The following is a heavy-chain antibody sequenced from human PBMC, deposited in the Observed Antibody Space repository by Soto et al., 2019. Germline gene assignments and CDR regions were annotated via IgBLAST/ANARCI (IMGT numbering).Heavy chain of an antibody. J-gene: IGHJ4*02. CDR3: TRVGGYYGDYPNFDY. CDR2: IYYSGST. V-gene: IGHV4-59*01. D-gene: IGHD4-17*01. CDR1: GGSSSRYY. Sequence: ASEPLCLTCTVGGGSSSRYYGSWIRHPPGKGLEWIGNIYYSGSTNYNPSLKSRVIMSVASSKNQVSLRLNSVTAADTAVYYCTRVGGYYGDYPNFDYWGQGALVTVSS.